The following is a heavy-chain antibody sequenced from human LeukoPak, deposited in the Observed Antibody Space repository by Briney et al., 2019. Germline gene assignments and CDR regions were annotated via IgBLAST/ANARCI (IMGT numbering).Heavy chain of an antibody. CDR3: ARVIVVARHFDY. V-gene: IGHV4-34*01. J-gene: IGHJ4*02. CDR1: GGSFSGYY. Sequence: PSETLSLTCAVYGGSFSGYYWSWIRQPPGKGLEWIGEINHSGSTNYNPSLKSRVTISVDTSKNQFSLKLSSVTAADTAVYYCARVIVVARHFDYWGQGTLVTVSS. CDR2: INHSGST. D-gene: IGHD3-22*01.